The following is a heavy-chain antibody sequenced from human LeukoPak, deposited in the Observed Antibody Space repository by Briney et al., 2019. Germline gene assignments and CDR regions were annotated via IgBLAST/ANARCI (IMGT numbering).Heavy chain of an antibody. CDR3: ARSYGNGMDV. D-gene: IGHD1-26*01. Sequence: GESLKISCKGSGYSFTNYWIGWVRQMPGKGLEGMGIIYPGDSDTKYSPSFQGQVTISADKSIRTAYLQWNSLEASDTAMYYCARSYGNGMDVWGQGTTVTVSS. J-gene: IGHJ6*02. V-gene: IGHV5-51*01. CDR2: IYPGDSDT. CDR1: GYSFTNYW.